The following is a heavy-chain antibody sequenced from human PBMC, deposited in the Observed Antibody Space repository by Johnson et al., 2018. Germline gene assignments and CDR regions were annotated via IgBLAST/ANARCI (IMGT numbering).Heavy chain of an antibody. CDR1: GYTFTSYD. J-gene: IGHJ6*02. CDR2: MNPNSGNT. Sequence: VQLVESGAEVKKPGASVKVSCKASGYTFTSYDINWVRQATGQGLEWMGWMNPNSGNTGYAQKFQGRVTMTRNTSISTAYMELSSLRSEDTAVYYCASLRAVTGGYYYGMDVWGQGTTVTVSS. D-gene: IGHD1-14*01. CDR3: ASLRAVTGGYYYGMDV. V-gene: IGHV1-8*01.